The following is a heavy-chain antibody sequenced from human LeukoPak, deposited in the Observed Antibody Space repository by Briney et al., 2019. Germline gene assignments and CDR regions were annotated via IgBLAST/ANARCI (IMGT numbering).Heavy chain of an antibody. Sequence: PGGSLRLSCAASGFTFRNYAMYWVRQAPGKGLEWVSSITSSSAYIYDADSVKGRFTISRDNAKNSLYLQMNSLRAEDTAVYYCARDPVGAHVRRAFDIWGQGTMVTVSS. D-gene: IGHD1-26*01. CDR3: ARDPVGAHVRRAFDI. V-gene: IGHV3-21*01. J-gene: IGHJ3*02. CDR2: ITSSSAYI. CDR1: GFTFRNYA.